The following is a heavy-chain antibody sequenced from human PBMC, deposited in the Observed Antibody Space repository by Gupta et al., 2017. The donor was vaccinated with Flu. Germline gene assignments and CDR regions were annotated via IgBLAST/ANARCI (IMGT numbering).Heavy chain of an antibody. CDR1: GFTFSSYA. J-gene: IGHJ6*02. V-gene: IGHV3-23*01. CDR2: ISGSGGST. CDR3: AKTEGGGTIFFDAFHV. Sequence: EVQLLESGGGLVQPGGSLRLSCAASGFTFSSYAMSWVRQAPGKGLEWVSAISGSGGSTYYADSVKGRFTISRDNSKNTLYLQMNSLRAEDTAVYYCAKTEGGGTIFFDAFHVWGQGTTVTVSS. D-gene: IGHD3-9*01.